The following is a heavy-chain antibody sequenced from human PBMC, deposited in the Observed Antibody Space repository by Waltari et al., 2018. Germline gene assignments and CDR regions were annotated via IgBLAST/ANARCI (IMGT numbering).Heavy chain of an antibody. D-gene: IGHD5-18*01. J-gene: IGHJ4*02. CDR2: ISYDGSNK. CDR3: AKPKKGYGGLDY. V-gene: IGHV3-30*18. Sequence: QVQLVEAGGGVVKPGRSRRRSCAAPGFTFSSYGMPWVRQAPGKGLEWVAVISYDGSNKYYADSVKGRFTISRDNSKNTLYLQMNSLRAEDTAVYYCAKPKKGYGGLDYWGQGTLVTVSS. CDR1: GFTFSSYG.